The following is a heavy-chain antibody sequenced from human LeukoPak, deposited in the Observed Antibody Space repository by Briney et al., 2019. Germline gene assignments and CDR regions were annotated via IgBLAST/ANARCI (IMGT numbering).Heavy chain of an antibody. V-gene: IGHV3-30*18. CDR2: ISYDGSNK. CDR3: AKDGEMATINY. Sequence: PGGSLRLSCAASGFTFSGYGMHWVRQAPGKGLEWVAVISYDGSNKYYADSVKGRFTISRDNSKNTLYLQMNSLRAEDTAVYYCAKDGEMATINYWGQGTLVTVSS. J-gene: IGHJ4*02. CDR1: GFTFSGYG. D-gene: IGHD5-24*01.